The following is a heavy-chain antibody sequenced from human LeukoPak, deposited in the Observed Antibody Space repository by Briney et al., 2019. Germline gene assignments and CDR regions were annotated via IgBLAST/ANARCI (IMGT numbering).Heavy chain of an antibody. V-gene: IGHV3-30*18. CDR3: AKDWLYYYDSSGYPDAFDI. Sequence: GGSLRLSCAASGFTFSSYGMHWVRQAPGKGLEWVAVISYDGSNKYYADSVKGRFTISRDNSKNTLYLQMNSLRAEDTAVYYCAKDWLYYYDSSGYPDAFDIWGQGTMATVSS. CDR2: ISYDGSNK. D-gene: IGHD3-22*01. J-gene: IGHJ3*02. CDR1: GFTFSSYG.